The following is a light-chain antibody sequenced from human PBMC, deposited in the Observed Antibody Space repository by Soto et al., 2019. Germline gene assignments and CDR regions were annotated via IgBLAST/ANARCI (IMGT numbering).Light chain of an antibody. Sequence: DIQLTQCPSLVSASVGDRVTITCRASQGIRNDLAWYQQKPGKAPEVLIHTASILQSGVPSKFSGSGSGTEFTLTISSLQPEDFGTYYCQHLHSYPVTFGGGTKVEIK. CDR2: TAS. CDR3: QHLHSYPVT. CDR1: QGIRND. J-gene: IGKJ4*01. V-gene: IGKV1-9*01.